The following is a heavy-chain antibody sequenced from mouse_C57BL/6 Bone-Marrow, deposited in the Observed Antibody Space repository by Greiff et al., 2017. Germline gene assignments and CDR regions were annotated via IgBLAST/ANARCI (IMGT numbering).Heavy chain of an antibody. J-gene: IGHJ3*01. D-gene: IGHD2-14*01. CDR1: GFTFSDYY. CDR2: ISNGGGST. Sequence: EVHLVESGGGLVQPGGSLKLSCAASGFTFSDYYMYWVRQTPEKRLEWVAYISNGGGSTYYPDTVKGRFTISSDNAKNTLYLQMSRLKSEDSAMYYCASEGTPSWFAYWGQGTLVTVSA. CDR3: ASEGTPSWFAY. V-gene: IGHV5-12*01.